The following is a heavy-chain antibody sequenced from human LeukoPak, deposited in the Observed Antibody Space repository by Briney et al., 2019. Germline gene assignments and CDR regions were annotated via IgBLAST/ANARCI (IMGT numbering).Heavy chain of an antibody. Sequence: GGSLRLSCAASGFTFSSYEMNWVRQAPGKGLEWVSYISSSGSTIYYAGSVKGRFTISRDNAKNSLYLRINSLRAEDTAVYYWARDGDGSVDFDSWGHGTLVTVSS. CDR1: GFTFSSYE. J-gene: IGHJ4*01. D-gene: IGHD5-24*01. CDR3: ARDGDGSVDFDS. V-gene: IGHV3-48*03. CDR2: ISSSGSTI.